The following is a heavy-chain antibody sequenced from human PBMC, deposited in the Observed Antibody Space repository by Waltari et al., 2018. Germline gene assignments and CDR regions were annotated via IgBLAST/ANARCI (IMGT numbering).Heavy chain of an antibody. CDR2: MYYTGGT. CDR1: GGSIRRRYN. D-gene: IGHD4-17*01. J-gene: IGHJ3*02. Sequence: QLQLQESGPGLVKPSETLSLNCPSSGGSIRRRYNWAWVRQPPGKGLEWVGTMYYTGGTYNNPSLESRLTMSIDTSKNQFSLKLSSVTASDTAFYYCVRPGSTVTPRAFDIWGQGIKVTVSS. V-gene: IGHV4-39*01. CDR3: VRPGSTVTPRAFDI.